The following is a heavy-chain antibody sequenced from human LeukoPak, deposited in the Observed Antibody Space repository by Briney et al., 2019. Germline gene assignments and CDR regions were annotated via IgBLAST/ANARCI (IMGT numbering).Heavy chain of an antibody. J-gene: IGHJ5*02. Sequence: GGSLRLSCAASGFTFSSYWMSWVRQAPGKGLEWVANIKQDGSEKYYVDSVKGRFTISRDNAKNSLYLQMNSLRAEDTAVYYCARDLRYCSGGSCFRGWFDPRGQGTLVTVSS. CDR3: ARDLRYCSGGSCFRGWFDP. CDR1: GFTFSSYW. D-gene: IGHD2-15*01. CDR2: IKQDGSEK. V-gene: IGHV3-7*03.